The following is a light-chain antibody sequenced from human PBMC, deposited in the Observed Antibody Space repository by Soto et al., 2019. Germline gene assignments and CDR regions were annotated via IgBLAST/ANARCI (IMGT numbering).Light chain of an antibody. Sequence: QSVLTQPPSASGTPGQRITISCSGSSSNIGSNYVYWYQQLPGTAPKLLIYRNNQRPSGVPDRFSGSKSGTSASLAISGLQSEDEADYYCAAWHDSLSAVYVFGTGTKVTVL. J-gene: IGLJ1*01. CDR2: RNN. CDR1: SSNIGSNY. V-gene: IGLV1-47*01. CDR3: AAWHDSLSAVYV.